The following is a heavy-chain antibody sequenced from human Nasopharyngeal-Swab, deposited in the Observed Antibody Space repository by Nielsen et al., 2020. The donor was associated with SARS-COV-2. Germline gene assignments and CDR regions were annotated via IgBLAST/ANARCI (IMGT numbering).Heavy chain of an antibody. CDR2: VDYDGVRT. CDR1: GFIFGNYA. Sequence: GESLKISCVASGFIFGNYAMAWVRQAPGKGLEWVSTVDYDGVRTHYADSVEGRFIISRDNSRNTAYLQIKSLRVEDAAVYYCATWMTAHFDYWGQGTLVT. CDR3: ATWMTAHFDY. D-gene: IGHD5-18*01. V-gene: IGHV3-23*01. J-gene: IGHJ4*02.